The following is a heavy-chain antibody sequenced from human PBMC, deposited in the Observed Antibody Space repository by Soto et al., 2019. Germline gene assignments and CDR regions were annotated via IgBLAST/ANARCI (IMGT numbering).Heavy chain of an antibody. V-gene: IGHV4-59*01. J-gene: IGHJ4*02. Sequence: PSETLSLTCTVSGGTISSYYWSWIRQPPGKGLEWIGYIYYSGNTNYNPSLKSRVTISVDTSKNQFSLKLSSVTAADTAVYYCAGGVPGDYWGQGTLVTVSS. CDR2: IYYSGNT. CDR1: GGTISSYY. D-gene: IGHD1-1*01. CDR3: AGGVPGDY.